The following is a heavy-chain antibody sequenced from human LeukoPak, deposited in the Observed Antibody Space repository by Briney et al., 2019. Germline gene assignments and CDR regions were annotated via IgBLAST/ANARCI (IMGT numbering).Heavy chain of an antibody. V-gene: IGHV3-53*01. D-gene: IGHD3-3*02. Sequence: GGSLRLSCAASGFTVSSNYMTWVRQAPGEGLEWVSVIYSGGSTYYADSVKGRFTISRDNSKNTLYLQMNSLRAEDTAVYYCARDSTGYWYFDLWGRGTLVSVSS. CDR1: GFTVSSNY. CDR2: IYSGGST. CDR3: ARDSTGYWYFDL. J-gene: IGHJ2*01.